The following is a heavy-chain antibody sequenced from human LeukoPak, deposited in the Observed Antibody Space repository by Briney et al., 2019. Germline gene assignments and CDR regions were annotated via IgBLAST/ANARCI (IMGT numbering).Heavy chain of an antibody. V-gene: IGHV3-30*18. CDR1: GFTFSDYG. CDR3: AKDVLVRGVINGFDY. CDR2: ISFDGSYK. Sequence: GGSLRLSCAASGFTFSDYGMHWVRQAPGKGLEWVAVISFDGSYKHYADSVKGRFTISRDNSKNTLYMQMNSLRAEDTAVYYCAKDVLVRGVINGFDYWGQGTLVTVSS. J-gene: IGHJ4*02. D-gene: IGHD3-10*01.